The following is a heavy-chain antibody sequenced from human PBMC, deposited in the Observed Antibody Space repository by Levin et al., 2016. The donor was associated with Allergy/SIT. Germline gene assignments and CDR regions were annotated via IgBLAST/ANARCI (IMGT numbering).Heavy chain of an antibody. V-gene: IGHV1-18*01. J-gene: IGHJ5*02. CDR1: GYTFTSYG. Sequence: ASVKVSCKASGYTFTSYGISWVRQAPGQGLEWMGWISAYNGNTNYAQKLQGRVTMTTDTSTSTAYMELRSLRSDDTAVYYCARSLTMVRGATHPGGWFDPWGQGTLVTVSS. CDR2: ISAYNGNT. D-gene: IGHD3-10*01. CDR3: ARSLTMVRGATHPGGWFDP.